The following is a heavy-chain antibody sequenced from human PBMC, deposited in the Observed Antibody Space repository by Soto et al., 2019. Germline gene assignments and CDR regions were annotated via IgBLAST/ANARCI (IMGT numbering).Heavy chain of an antibody. J-gene: IGHJ4*02. CDR2: IYPGGSDT. Sequence: GESLKISCKGSGYSFTSYWIGWVRQMPGKGLEWMGIIYPGGSDTRYSPSFQGQVTISADKSISTAYLQWSSLKASDTAMYYCARPTITFGGVIAPFDYWGQGTLVTVSS. CDR1: GYSFTSYW. D-gene: IGHD3-16*02. V-gene: IGHV5-51*01. CDR3: ARPTITFGGVIAPFDY.